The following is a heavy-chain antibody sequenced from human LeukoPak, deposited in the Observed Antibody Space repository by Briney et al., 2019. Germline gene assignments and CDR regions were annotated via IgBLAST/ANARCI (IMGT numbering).Heavy chain of an antibody. CDR1: GFTFSSYA. Sequence: GRSLRLSCAASGFTFSSYAMHWVRKAPGKGLEWVAVISYDGSNKYYADSVKGRFTISRDNSKNTLYLQMNSLRAEDTAVYYCARASAVAGYFDYWGQGTLVTVSS. J-gene: IGHJ4*02. D-gene: IGHD6-19*01. CDR3: ARASAVAGYFDY. V-gene: IGHV3-30*04. CDR2: ISYDGSNK.